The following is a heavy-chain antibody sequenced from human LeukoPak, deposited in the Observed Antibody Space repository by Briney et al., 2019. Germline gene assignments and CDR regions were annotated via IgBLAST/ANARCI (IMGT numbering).Heavy chain of an antibody. J-gene: IGHJ6*03. CDR1: GGSFSGYY. D-gene: IGHD2-15*01. CDR3: ARVRYCSGGTCYGDYYYMDV. Sequence: SETLSLTCAVYGGSFSGYYWSWIRQPPGKGLEWIGEINHSGSTNYNPSLKSRVTMSVDTSRNQFSLKLTSVTAADTAVYYCARVRYCSGGTCYGDYYYMDVWGKGTTVTISS. V-gene: IGHV4-34*01. CDR2: INHSGST.